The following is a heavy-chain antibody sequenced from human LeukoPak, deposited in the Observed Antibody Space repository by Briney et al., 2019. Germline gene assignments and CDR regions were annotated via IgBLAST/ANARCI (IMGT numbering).Heavy chain of an antibody. J-gene: IGHJ6*02. CDR1: GGSLSGYY. Sequence: SETLSLTCTVYGGSLSGYYWNWIRQPPGKGLEWIGEINHSGGTNYHPSLKSRVTISVDTSKNQFSLKLSSVSAADTAVYYCARTEGYYYGSGSSYYYGMDVWGQGTTVTVSS. D-gene: IGHD3-10*01. CDR2: INHSGGT. V-gene: IGHV4-34*01. CDR3: ARTEGYYYGSGSSYYYGMDV.